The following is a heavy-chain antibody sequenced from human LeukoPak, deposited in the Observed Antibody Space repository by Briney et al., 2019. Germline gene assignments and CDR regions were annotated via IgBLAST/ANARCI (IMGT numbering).Heavy chain of an antibody. CDR2: IYTSGST. V-gene: IGHV4-61*02. J-gene: IGHJ4*02. CDR3: AREKSYSSSFGY. Sequence: PSQTLSLTCTVSGGSISGSYYWTWIRQPAGKGLEWIGRIYTSGSTNYNPSLTSRVTISLDPSKNPFSLKLSSVTAADTAVYYCAREKSYSSSFGYWGQGTLVTVSS. D-gene: IGHD6-6*01. CDR1: GGSISGSYY.